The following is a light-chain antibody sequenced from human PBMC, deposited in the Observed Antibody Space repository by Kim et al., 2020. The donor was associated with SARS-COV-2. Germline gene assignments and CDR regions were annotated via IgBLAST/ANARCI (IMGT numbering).Light chain of an antibody. V-gene: IGKV1-6*01. J-gene: IGKJ1*01. CDR1: QDIRND. CDR3: LQDYSYPRT. Sequence: AIQMTQSPSSLSASVGDRVTITCRASQDIRNDLGWYQHKSGQAPKVLIYGASTLQSGVPSRFSGSGSGTDFTLTISSLQPEDFATYDCLQDYSYPRTFGQGTKVDIK. CDR2: GAS.